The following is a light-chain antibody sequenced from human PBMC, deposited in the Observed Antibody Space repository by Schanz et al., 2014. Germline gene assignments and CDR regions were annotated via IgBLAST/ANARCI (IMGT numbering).Light chain of an antibody. J-gene: IGKJ2*01. V-gene: IGKV3-11*01. Sequence: IVLTQSPGTLSLSPGERATLSCRASQSVSSRYLAWYQQKPGQAPRLLIYDASNRATGIPARFSGSGSGTDFTLTISSLEPEDFAVYYCQQRSNWPPGYTFGQGTKLEIK. CDR2: DAS. CDR1: QSVSSRY. CDR3: QQRSNWPPGYT.